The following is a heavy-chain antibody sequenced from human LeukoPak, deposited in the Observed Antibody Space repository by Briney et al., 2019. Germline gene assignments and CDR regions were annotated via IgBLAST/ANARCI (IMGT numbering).Heavy chain of an antibody. V-gene: IGHV3-23*01. D-gene: IGHD3-9*01. Sequence: PGGSLRLSCAASGFTFSDYYMSWVRQAPGKGLEWVSAISGSGGSTYYADSVKGRFTISRDNSKNTLYPQMNSLRAEDTAVYYCAKAKGHHYDILTGNYAVDYWGQGTLVTVSS. CDR3: AKAKGHHYDILTGNYAVDY. CDR2: ISGSGGST. J-gene: IGHJ4*02. CDR1: GFTFSDYY.